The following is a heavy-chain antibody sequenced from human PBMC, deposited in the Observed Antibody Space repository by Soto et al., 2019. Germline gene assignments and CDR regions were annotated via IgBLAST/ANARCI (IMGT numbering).Heavy chain of an antibody. CDR1: GASVRSRTNY. CDR2: LYSSGST. Sequence: SETLSLTCTVSGASVRSRTNYWGWIRQPAGKGLEWIGRLYSSGSTNYNPSLKSRVSMSLDTSKNQFSLRLSSVTAADTAVYYCARETNDILTDYDHLSAFDVWGQGTMVTVSS. J-gene: IGHJ3*01. V-gene: IGHV4-61*02. D-gene: IGHD3-9*01. CDR3: ARETNDILTDYDHLSAFDV.